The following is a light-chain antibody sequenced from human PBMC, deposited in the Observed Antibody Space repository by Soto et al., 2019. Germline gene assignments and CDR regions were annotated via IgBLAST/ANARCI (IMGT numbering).Light chain of an antibody. J-gene: IGKJ3*01. CDR3: QQYNSFFT. CDR1: QSVSRN. Sequence: EIVMTQSPATLSVSPGERATLSCRASQSVSRNLAWYQQKPGQAPRLLSYGASTRATGIPARFGGSGSGTELTLTINGLQSEDFAVYYCQQYNSFFTFGPETKVDIK. V-gene: IGKV3-15*01. CDR2: GAS.